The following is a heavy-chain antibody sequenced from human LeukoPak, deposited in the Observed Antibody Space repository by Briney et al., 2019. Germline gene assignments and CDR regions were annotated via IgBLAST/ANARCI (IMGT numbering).Heavy chain of an antibody. CDR2: ISSDGTTK. CDR3: ARGILSPRSVAFDV. D-gene: IGHD3-3*01. CDR1: GFTLSSHV. J-gene: IGHJ3*01. V-gene: IGHV3-30-3*01. Sequence: PGGSLRLSCVASGFTLSSHVMHWVRQAPGKGLEWVALISSDGTTKYNADSVGGRFTISRDTSMDTLYLQMNSLRVDDTSVYYCARGILSPRSVAFDVWGQGTMVTVS.